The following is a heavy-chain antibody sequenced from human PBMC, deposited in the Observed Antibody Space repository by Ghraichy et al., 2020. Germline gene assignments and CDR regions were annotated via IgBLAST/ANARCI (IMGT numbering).Heavy chain of an antibody. CDR2: IYYSGST. CDR3: ARLKLGATDFDY. D-gene: IGHD1-26*01. CDR1: GGSISSSSYY. Sequence: SQTLSLTCTVSGGSISSSSYYWGWIRQPPGKGLEWIGSIYYSGSTYYNPSLKSRVTISVDTSKNQFSLKLSSVTAADTAVYYCARLKLGATDFDYWGQGTLVTVSS. J-gene: IGHJ4*02. V-gene: IGHV4-39*01.